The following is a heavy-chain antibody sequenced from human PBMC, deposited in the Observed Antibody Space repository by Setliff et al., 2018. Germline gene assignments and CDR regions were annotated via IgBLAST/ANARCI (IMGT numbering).Heavy chain of an antibody. J-gene: IGHJ4*02. D-gene: IGHD3-3*01. CDR3: ASARPHFGVVIRSPPDY. Sequence: ASVKVSCKASAYTFTSYAMNWVRQAPGQGLEWMGWVNTNTGNPTYAQGFTGRFVFSLDTSVSTSYLQISSLKAEDTAVYYCASARPHFGVVIRSPPDYWGQGTLVTVSS. CDR2: VNTNTGNP. CDR1: AYTFTSYA. V-gene: IGHV7-4-1*02.